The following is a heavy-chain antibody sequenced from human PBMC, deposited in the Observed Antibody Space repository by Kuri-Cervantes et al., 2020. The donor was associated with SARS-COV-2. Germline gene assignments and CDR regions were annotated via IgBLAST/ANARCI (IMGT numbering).Heavy chain of an antibody. CDR1: GGSFSGYY. CDR2: INHSGST. J-gene: IGHJ4*02. Sequence: SETLSLTCAVYGGSFSGYYWSWIRQPPGKGLEWIGEINHSGSTNYNPSLKSRVTISVDTSKNQFSLKLSSVTAADTAVYYCAAKGCHNQKRTSCYNDYWGQGTLVTVSS. V-gene: IGHV4-34*01. D-gene: IGHD2-2*01. CDR3: AAKGCHNQKRTSCYNDY.